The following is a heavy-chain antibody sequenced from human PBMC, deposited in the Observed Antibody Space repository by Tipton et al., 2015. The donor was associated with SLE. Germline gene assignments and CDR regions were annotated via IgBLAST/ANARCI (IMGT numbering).Heavy chain of an antibody. CDR1: GGYMSNYY. CDR2: IYSRGST. Sequence: TLSLTGNVSGGYMSNYYWSWIRQPPGKGLEWIGYIYSRGSTNYNPSLKSRVTVSVDTSKNQFSLKLSSVTAADTGVYYCARALGSSAPFNSWSQGILVTVSS. CDR3: ARALGSSAPFNS. V-gene: IGHV4-4*08. D-gene: IGHD6-6*01. J-gene: IGHJ5*02.